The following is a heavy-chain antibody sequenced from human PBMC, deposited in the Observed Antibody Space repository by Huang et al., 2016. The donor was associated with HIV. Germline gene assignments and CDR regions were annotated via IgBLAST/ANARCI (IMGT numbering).Heavy chain of an antibody. CDR2: IHYSGST. D-gene: IGHD3-22*01. J-gene: IGHJ2*01. CDR1: GGSINSYY. Sequence: QVQLQESGPGLVKPSETLSLTCTVSGGSINSYYWSLIRQPPGKGLEWIGYIHYSGSTIYNPALKRRVTISVDTSKNQFALKLSSVTAADTAMYYCARNYYDNVDWYFDLWGRGTLVTVSS. V-gene: IGHV4-59*01. CDR3: ARNYYDNVDWYFDL.